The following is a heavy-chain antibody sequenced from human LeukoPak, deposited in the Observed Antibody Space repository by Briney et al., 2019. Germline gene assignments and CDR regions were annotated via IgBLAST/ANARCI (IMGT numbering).Heavy chain of an antibody. D-gene: IGHD2-2*02. CDR2: IYTSGST. V-gene: IGHV4-4*09. CDR3: ARRAESSVVVPAAIPPENYYYYYMDV. Sequence: SETLSLTCTVSGGSISSYYWSWIRQPPGKGLEWIGYIYTSGSTNYNPSLKSRVTISVDTSKNQFSLKLSSVTAADTAVYYCARRAESSVVVPAAIPPENYYYYYMDVWGKGTTVTVSS. CDR1: GGSISSYY. J-gene: IGHJ6*03.